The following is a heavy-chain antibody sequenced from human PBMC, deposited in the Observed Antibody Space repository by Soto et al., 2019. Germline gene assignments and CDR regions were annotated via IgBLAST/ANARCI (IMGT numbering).Heavy chain of an antibody. CDR2: IIPIFGTA. D-gene: IGHD5-18*01. CDR3: ARENVDTAMDSN. Sequence: SVKVSCKASGGTFSSYAISWVRQAPGQGLEWMGGIIPIFGTANYAQKFQGRVTITADESTSIAYMELSSLRSEDTAVYYCARENVDTAMDSNWGQGTLVTVPQ. J-gene: IGHJ4*02. V-gene: IGHV1-69*13. CDR1: GGTFSSYA.